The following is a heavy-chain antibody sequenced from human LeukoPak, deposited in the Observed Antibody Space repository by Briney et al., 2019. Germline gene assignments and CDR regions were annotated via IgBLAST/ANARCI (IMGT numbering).Heavy chain of an antibody. Sequence: GASVKVSCKASGYTFTSYDINWVRQAPGQGLEWMGMISPSGGNTDYAQKFQGTVTMTSDTSTSTVYMDLSSLRSEDTAVYYCARGVDCSGGSCLLPWGQGTLVTVSS. CDR1: GYTFTSYD. J-gene: IGHJ5*02. D-gene: IGHD2-15*01. CDR2: ISPSGGNT. V-gene: IGHV1-46*01. CDR3: ARGVDCSGGSCLLP.